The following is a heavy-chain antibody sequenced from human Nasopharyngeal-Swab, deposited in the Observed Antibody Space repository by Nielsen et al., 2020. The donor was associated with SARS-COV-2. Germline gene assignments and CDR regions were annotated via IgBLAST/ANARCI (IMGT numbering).Heavy chain of an antibody. V-gene: IGHV3-33*01. CDR3: AREILGAAAGSYYYYYSGMDV. J-gene: IGHJ6*02. CDR2: IWYDGSNK. Sequence: VRQAPGKGLEWVAVIWYDGSNKYYADSVKGRFTISRDNSKNTLYLQMNSLRAEDTAVYYCAREILGAAAGSYYYYYSGMDVWGQGTTVTVSS. D-gene: IGHD6-13*01.